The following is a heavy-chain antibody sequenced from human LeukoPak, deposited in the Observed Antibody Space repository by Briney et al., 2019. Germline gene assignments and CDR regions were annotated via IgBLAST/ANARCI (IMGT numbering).Heavy chain of an antibody. CDR3: ARVESLRGSYWGY. J-gene: IGHJ4*02. CDR2: MSPNSGNT. V-gene: IGHV1-8*01. D-gene: IGHD1-26*01. CDR1: GYTFTSYD. Sequence: ASVKVSCKASGYTFTSYDINWVRQATGQGLEWMGWMSPNSGNTGHAQKFQGRVTMTRNTSINTAYMELSSLRSEDTAVYYCARVESLRGSYWGYWGQGTLVTVSS.